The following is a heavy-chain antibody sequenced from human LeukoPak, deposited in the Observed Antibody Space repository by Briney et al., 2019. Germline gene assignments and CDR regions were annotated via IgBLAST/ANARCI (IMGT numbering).Heavy chain of an antibody. J-gene: IGHJ5*01. V-gene: IGHV3-30*02. D-gene: IGHD3-9*01. CDR2: IRYDGSNK. Sequence: GGSLRLSCAASGFTFSSYGMHWVRQAPGKGLEWVAFIRYDGSNKYYADSVKGRFTISRDNSKNTLYLQMNSLRAEDTAVYYCARGVRYFDWFGYWGQGTLVTVSS. CDR1: GFTFSSYG. CDR3: ARGVRYFDWFGY.